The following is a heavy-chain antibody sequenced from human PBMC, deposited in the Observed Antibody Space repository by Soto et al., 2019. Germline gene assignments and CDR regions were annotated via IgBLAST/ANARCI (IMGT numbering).Heavy chain of an antibody. D-gene: IGHD6-19*01. Sequence: GGSLRLSCAASGFTFSSYGMHWVRQAPGKGLEWVAVISYDGSNKYYADSVKGRFTISRDNSKNTLYLQMNSLRAEDTAVYYCAKDRPYSSGWYYFDYWGQGTLVT. CDR1: GFTFSSYG. CDR2: ISYDGSNK. V-gene: IGHV3-30*18. CDR3: AKDRPYSSGWYYFDY. J-gene: IGHJ4*02.